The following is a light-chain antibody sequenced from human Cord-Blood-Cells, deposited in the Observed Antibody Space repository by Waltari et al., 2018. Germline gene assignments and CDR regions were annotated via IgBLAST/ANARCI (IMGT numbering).Light chain of an antibody. CDR3: QSYDSSLRGWV. CDR1: SSNIGAGYD. V-gene: IGLV1-40*01. Sequence: TGSSSNIGAGYDVHWYQQLPVTATKLLIYGYSKRPSGVPYRFSGSKSGTSASLAITGLQAEDKAEYYCQSYDSSLRGWVFGGGTKLTVL. CDR2: GYS. J-gene: IGLJ3*02.